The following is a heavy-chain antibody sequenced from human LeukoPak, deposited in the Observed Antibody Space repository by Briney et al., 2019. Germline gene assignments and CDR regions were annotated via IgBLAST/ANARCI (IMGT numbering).Heavy chain of an antibody. CDR3: ARDGVIAVAGGIFDY. D-gene: IGHD6-19*01. J-gene: IGHJ4*02. V-gene: IGHV1-8*01. CDR2: MNPNSDNT. CDR1: GYSFTSYG. Sequence: GASVKVSCKASGYSFTSYGINWVRQATGQGLEWMGWMNPNSDNTGYAQNFQGRVTMTRNTSTSTAYMELRSLRSDDTAVYYCARDGVIAVAGGIFDYWGQGTLVTVSS.